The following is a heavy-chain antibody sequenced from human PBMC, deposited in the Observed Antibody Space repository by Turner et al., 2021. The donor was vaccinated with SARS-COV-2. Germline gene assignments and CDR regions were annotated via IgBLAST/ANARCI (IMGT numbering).Heavy chain of an antibody. D-gene: IGHD3-22*01. Sequence: VQLVESGGGLVTPGGSLRLSCAASGFPFSGYTMYWVRQAPGKGLEWVSSISRSSSYIYYADSVKGRFTITRDNAKNSLYLQMNSLRAEDTAVYYCARGTYYYDSSVYSGTNWFDPWGQGTLVTVSS. V-gene: IGHV3-21*01. CDR1: GFPFSGYT. J-gene: IGHJ5*02. CDR3: ARGTYYYDSSVYSGTNWFDP. CDR2: ISRSSSYI.